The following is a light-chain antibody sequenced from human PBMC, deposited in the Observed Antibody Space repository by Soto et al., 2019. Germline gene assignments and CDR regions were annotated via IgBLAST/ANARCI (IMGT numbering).Light chain of an antibody. CDR2: GAS. CDR3: QQYGSSPTT. J-gene: IGKJ1*01. Sequence: EIVLPPSPGTLSLSPGDRARLSCMASQSVSSSYLAWYQQKPGQAPRLLIYGASSRATGIPDRFSGSGSGTDFTLTISRLEPEDFAVYYCQQYGSSPTTFGQGTKVDIK. V-gene: IGKV3-20*01. CDR1: QSVSSSY.